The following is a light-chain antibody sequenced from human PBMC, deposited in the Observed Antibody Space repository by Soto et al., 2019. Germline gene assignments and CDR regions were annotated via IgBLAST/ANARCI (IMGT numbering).Light chain of an antibody. V-gene: IGKV1-33*01. CDR3: QQYDNLPRT. CDR1: QAITNY. CDR2: DAS. J-gene: IGKJ2*01. Sequence: DIQMTQSPSSLSASVGDRVTITCQASQAITNYLNWYQQKPGKAPKLLIYDASNLETGVPSRFIGSGSGRDFTFTISSLQPEDIATYYCQQYDNLPRTFGQGTKLEIK.